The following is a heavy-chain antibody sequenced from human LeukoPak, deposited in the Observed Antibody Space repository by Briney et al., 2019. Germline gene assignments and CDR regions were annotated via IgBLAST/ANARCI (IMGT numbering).Heavy chain of an antibody. CDR1: GHTFTSYG. CDR2: ISAYNGNT. V-gene: IGHV1-18*01. CDR3: ARDSPAAGTVDY. J-gene: IGHJ4*02. D-gene: IGHD6-13*01. Sequence: ASVKVSCKASGHTFTSYGISWVRQAPGQGLEWMGWISAYNGNTNYAQKLQGRVTMTTDTSTSTAYMELRSLRSDDTAVYYCARDSPAAGTVDYWGQGTLVTVSS.